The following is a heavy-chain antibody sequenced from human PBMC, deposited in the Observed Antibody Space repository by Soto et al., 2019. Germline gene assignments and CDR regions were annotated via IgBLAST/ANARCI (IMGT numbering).Heavy chain of an antibody. Sequence: NPSETLSLTCTVSCCSIISSSYYRGWIRQPPGKGLEWIGSIYYSGSTYYNPSLKSRVTISVDTSKNQFSLKLSSVTAADTAVYYCARHGNYGSGGWLDPCGQGPLVAVSS. CDR1: CCSIISSSYY. D-gene: IGHD3-10*01. J-gene: IGHJ5*02. CDR3: ARHGNYGSGGWLDP. CDR2: IYYSGST. V-gene: IGHV4-39*01.